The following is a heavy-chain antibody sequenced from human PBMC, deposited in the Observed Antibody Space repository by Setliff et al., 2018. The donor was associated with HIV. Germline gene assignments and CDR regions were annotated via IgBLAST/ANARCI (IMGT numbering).Heavy chain of an antibody. J-gene: IGHJ4*02. CDR2: INAGDGNT. D-gene: IGHD5-18*01. V-gene: IGHV1-3*01. CDR1: GYTFTSYS. Sequence: VASVKVSCKASGYTFTSYSIHWVRQAPGQRLEWMGWINAGDGNTKYSQKFQGRVTITRDTSASTAYMELSSLRSEDTAVYYCARDRKQLWIYYFDYWGQGTLVTVSS. CDR3: ARDRKQLWIYYFDY.